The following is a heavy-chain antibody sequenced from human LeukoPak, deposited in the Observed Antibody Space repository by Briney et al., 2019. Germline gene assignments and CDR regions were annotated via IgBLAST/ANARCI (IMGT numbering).Heavy chain of an antibody. Sequence: ASVRVSCKASGYTFTNYDINWVRQAPGQGLEWMGWVNPNSGNTGYAQKFQGRATMTRNTSISTAYMELSSLRSEDTAVYYCARGYRYCSGGSCYSGYYGMDVWGQGTTVTVSS. CDR1: GYTFTNYD. V-gene: IGHV1-8*01. CDR3: ARGYRYCSGGSCYSGYYGMDV. J-gene: IGHJ6*02. D-gene: IGHD2-15*01. CDR2: VNPNSGNT.